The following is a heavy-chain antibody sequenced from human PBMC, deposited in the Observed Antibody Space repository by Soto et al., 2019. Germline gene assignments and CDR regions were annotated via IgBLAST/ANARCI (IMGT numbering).Heavy chain of an antibody. CDR1: GESFIGYY. CDR2: INHRGST. D-gene: IGHD5-12*01. J-gene: IGHJ5*02. CDR3: ARTDIVTTNWFDP. Sequence: QVHLQQWGAGLLKPSETLSLTCAVYGESFIGYYWTWIRQPPGKGLEWIGEINHRGSTNYNPSLKSRVSISIDTSKNQFFLKLTSVTAADTSVYYCARTDIVTTNWFDPWGQGTLVTVSS. V-gene: IGHV4-34*02.